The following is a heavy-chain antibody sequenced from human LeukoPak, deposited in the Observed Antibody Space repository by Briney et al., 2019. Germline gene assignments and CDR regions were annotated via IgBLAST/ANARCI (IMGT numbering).Heavy chain of an antibody. D-gene: IGHD4-17*01. CDR3: AREESGAFIFDY. CDR1: GFTFSSYW. V-gene: IGHV3-30-3*01. CDR2: ISYDGSNK. J-gene: IGHJ4*02. Sequence: AGGSLRLSCAASGFTFSSYWMSWVRQAPGKGLEWVAVISYDGSNKYYADSVKGRFTISRDNSKNTLYLQMNSLRAEDTAVYYCAREESGAFIFDYWGQGTLVTVSS.